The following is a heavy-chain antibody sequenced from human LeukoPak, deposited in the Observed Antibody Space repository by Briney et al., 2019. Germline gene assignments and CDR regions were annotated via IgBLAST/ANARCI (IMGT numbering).Heavy chain of an antibody. D-gene: IGHD6-13*01. J-gene: IGHJ4*01. Sequence: GGSLRLSCAASGFTFSSYSMNWVRQAPGKGLEWVSSISSSSSYIYYADSVKGRFTISRDNAKNSLYLQMNSLRDDDTAVYYCAVLIVAVGPFDSWGQGTLVTVSS. CDR3: AVLIVAVGPFDS. CDR2: ISSSSSYI. CDR1: GFTFSSYS. V-gene: IGHV3-21*01.